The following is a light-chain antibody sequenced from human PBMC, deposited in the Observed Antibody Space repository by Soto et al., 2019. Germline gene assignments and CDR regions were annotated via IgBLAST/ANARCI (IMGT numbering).Light chain of an antibody. Sequence: DIQMTQSPSSVSASVGARVPITCRASQDISGWLAWFQQKPGEAPKLLIYGAFSLQSGVPSRFSGSGSGTDFTLTISSLQPEDSATYYCQQANSFPWTFGQGTKVDI. CDR2: GAF. CDR1: QDISGW. J-gene: IGKJ1*01. CDR3: QQANSFPWT. V-gene: IGKV1D-12*01.